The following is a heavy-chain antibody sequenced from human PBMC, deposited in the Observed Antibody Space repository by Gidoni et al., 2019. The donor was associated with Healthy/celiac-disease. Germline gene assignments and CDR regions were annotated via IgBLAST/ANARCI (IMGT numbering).Heavy chain of an antibody. CDR3: ARLPGYYYYGMDV. Sequence: QVTLRESGPALVKPTQTLTLTCTFPGFSLSTSGICVSWLRQPSGKALEWLSRIDWDDDKYYRKSLKTRLTISKDTSKNQVVLTMTNMDPVDTATYYCARLPGYYYYGMDVWGQGTTVTVS. CDR1: GFSLSTSGIC. CDR2: IDWDDDK. J-gene: IGHJ6*02. V-gene: IGHV2-70*15.